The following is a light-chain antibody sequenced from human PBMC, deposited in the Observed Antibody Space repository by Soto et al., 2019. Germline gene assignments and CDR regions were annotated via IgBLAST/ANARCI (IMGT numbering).Light chain of an antibody. V-gene: IGLV1-40*01. J-gene: IGLJ3*02. CDR2: GHN. CDR3: QSYDSSLSGSGV. CDR1: SSNIGAGYE. Sequence: QSALTQPPSVSGAPGQRVTISCTGSSSNIGAGYEVHWYQQIPGTAPKLLISGHNNRPSGVPDRFFGSKSGTSASLTINGLQAEDEADYYCQSYDSSLSGSGVFGGGTKLTVL.